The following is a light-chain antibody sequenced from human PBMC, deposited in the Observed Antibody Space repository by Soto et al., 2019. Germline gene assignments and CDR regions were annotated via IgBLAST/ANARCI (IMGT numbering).Light chain of an antibody. J-gene: IGLJ1*01. CDR2: EVT. CDR3: SSFTSTSTRL. Sequence: ALTQPASVSGSPGQSITISCTGTSSDIGSYDYVSWYQQHPGKAPNLIIYEVTVRPSGVSNRFSGSKSGNTASLTISGLQAEDEADYYCSSFTSTSTRLFGSGTKVTVL. V-gene: IGLV2-14*01. CDR1: SSDIGSYDY.